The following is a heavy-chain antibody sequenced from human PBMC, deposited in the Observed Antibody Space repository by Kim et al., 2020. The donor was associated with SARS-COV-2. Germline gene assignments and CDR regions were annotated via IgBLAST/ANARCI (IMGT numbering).Heavy chain of an antibody. D-gene: IGHD1-26*01. Sequence: DSVKCRFTISRENAKNSLYLQMNSLRAEDTAVYFCARGEQGRQGYFLDYWGQGTLVTVSS. CDR3: ARGEQGRQGYFLDY. J-gene: IGHJ4*02. V-gene: IGHV3-13*01.